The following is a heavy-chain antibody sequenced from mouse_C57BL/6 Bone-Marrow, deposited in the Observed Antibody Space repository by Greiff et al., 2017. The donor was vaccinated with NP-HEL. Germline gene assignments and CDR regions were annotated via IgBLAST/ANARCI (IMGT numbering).Heavy chain of an antibody. CDR3: ARTYYGSSPAWFAY. CDR2: ISSGSSTI. Sequence: EVQGVESGGGLVKPGGSPKLSCAASGFTFSDYGMHWVRQAPEKGLEWVAYISSGSSTIYYADTVKGRFTISRDNAKNTLFLQMTSLRSEDTAMYYCARTYYGSSPAWFAYWGQGTLVTVSA. CDR1: GFTFSDYG. J-gene: IGHJ3*01. D-gene: IGHD1-1*01. V-gene: IGHV5-17*01.